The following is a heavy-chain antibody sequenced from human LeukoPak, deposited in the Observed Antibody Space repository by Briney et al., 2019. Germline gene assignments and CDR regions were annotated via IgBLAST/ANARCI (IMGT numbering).Heavy chain of an antibody. CDR2: ITPLFGTA. D-gene: IGHD3-22*01. Sequence: SVTVSCKASGGTFSKYTISWVRQRPGQGLEWMGGITPLFGTANYAQKFQGRVTITADESTSTAYMELSSLRSEDTAVYYCASCSSYYYDSSGLALPPLTGGYYYYGMDVWGQGTTVTVSS. CDR1: GGTFSKYT. J-gene: IGHJ6*02. CDR3: ASCSSYYYDSSGLALPPLTGGYYYYGMDV. V-gene: IGHV1-69*13.